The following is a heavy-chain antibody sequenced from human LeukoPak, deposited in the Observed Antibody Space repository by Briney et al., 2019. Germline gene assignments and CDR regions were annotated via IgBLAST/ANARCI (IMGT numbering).Heavy chain of an antibody. Sequence: SETLSLTCTVSGVSISSSSYYWGWLRQPPGKGLEWIGSIYYSGSTYYNPSLKSRVTISVDTSKNQFSLKLSSVTAADTAVYYCARDVRGGSYSGAYWGQGTLVTVSS. V-gene: IGHV4-39*07. J-gene: IGHJ4*02. CDR3: ARDVRGGSYSGAY. CDR2: IYYSGST. CDR1: GVSISSSSYY. D-gene: IGHD1-26*01.